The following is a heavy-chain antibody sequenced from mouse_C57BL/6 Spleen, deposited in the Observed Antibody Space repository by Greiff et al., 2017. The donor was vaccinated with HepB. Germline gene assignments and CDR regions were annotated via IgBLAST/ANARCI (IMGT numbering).Heavy chain of an antibody. CDR2: IDPSDSYT. V-gene: IGHV1-69*01. J-gene: IGHJ3*01. Sequence: QVQLQQPGAELVMPGASVKLSCMASGYTFTSYWMHWVKQRPGQGLEWIGEIDPSDSYTNYNQKFKGKSTLTVDKSSSTAYMQLSSLTSEDSAVYYCARRGSNYVWFAYWGQGTLVTVSA. D-gene: IGHD2-5*01. CDR1: GYTFTSYW. CDR3: ARRGSNYVWFAY.